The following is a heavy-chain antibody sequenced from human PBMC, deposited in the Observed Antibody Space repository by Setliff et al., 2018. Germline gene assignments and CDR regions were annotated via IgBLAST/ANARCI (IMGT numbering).Heavy chain of an antibody. V-gene: IGHV1-69*06. Sequence: SVKVSCKASGGTFSSYAISWVRQAPGQGLEWMGRIIPIFGTANYAQKFQGRVTITADKSTSTAYMELSSLRSEDTAVYYCARDTFGRGLNYYYYYMDVWGKGTTVTVSS. D-gene: IGHD3-3*01. J-gene: IGHJ6*03. CDR3: ARDTFGRGLNYYYYYMDV. CDR2: IIPIFGTA. CDR1: GGTFSSYA.